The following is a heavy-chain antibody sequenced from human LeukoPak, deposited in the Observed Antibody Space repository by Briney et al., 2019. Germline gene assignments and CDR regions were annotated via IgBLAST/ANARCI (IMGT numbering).Heavy chain of an antibody. D-gene: IGHD3-22*01. V-gene: IGHV3-48*01. CDR2: ISRDSTTI. CDR3: ATDYYDSSGYYTGSY. Sequence: PGGSLRLSCAASGFTFSSFHINWVRQASGKGLEWLSYISRDSTTIYYADSVKGRFTISRDNAKNSLYLQMNSLRAEDTAVYHCATDYYDSSGYYTGSYWGQGTLVTVSS. J-gene: IGHJ4*02. CDR1: GFTFSSFH.